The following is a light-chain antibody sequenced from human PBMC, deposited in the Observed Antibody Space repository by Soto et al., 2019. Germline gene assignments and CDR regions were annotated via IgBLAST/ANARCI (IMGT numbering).Light chain of an antibody. J-gene: IGKJ1*01. V-gene: IGKV1-39*01. CDR2: AAS. CDR3: QQSYSSPPT. CDR1: QSISRY. Sequence: DIQMTQSPSPLSASVGDRVTVTCRASQSISRYLNWYQQKPGNAPKLLIYAASNLQSGVPSRFSGSRSGPDFTLTISSLQPEDFATYYCQQSYSSPPTFGQGTKVDIK.